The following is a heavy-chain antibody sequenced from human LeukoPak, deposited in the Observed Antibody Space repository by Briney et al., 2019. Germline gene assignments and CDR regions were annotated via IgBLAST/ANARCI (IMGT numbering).Heavy chain of an antibody. CDR1: GYTFTSYG. V-gene: IGHV1-18*04. CDR3: ARSGIAAALEEFYFDY. Sequence: GASVKVSCEASGYTFTSYGISWVRQAPGQGLEWMGWISAYNGNTNYAQKLQGRVTMTTDTSTSTAYMELRSLRSDDTAVYYCARSGIAAALEEFYFDYWGQGTLVTVSS. J-gene: IGHJ4*02. CDR2: ISAYNGNT. D-gene: IGHD6-13*01.